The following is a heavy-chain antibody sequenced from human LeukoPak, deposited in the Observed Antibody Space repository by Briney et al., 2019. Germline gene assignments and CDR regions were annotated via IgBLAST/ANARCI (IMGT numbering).Heavy chain of an antibody. CDR2: ISGSGGST. CDR1: GFIFSSYA. J-gene: IGHJ4*02. Sequence: GGSLRLSCAASGFIFSSYAMSWVREAPGKGLEWVSAISGSGGSTYYADSVKGRFTISRDNCKNTLYLQMNSRSAEDKAVYYCASDLKMATNPPPYHDYWGQGTLVTVSS. CDR3: ASDLKMATNPPPYHDY. D-gene: IGHD5-24*01. V-gene: IGHV3-23*01.